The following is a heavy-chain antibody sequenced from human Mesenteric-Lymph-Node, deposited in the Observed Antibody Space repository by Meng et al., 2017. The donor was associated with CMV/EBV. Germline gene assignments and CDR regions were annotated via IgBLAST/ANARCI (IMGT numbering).Heavy chain of an antibody. J-gene: IGHJ4*02. CDR1: GLNVREKY. D-gene: IGHD3-10*01. CDR2: IYRGDNT. V-gene: IGHV3-66*01. CDR3: TGDSVSNPNLDY. Sequence: GHLVGAGGGLGQPGGVLRLSCVASGLNVREKYRSWVRQAPGKGLEWVCIIYRGDNTYYIDSVKDRFTVSRDNSKNTMYLQMNSLRVEDTAVYYCTGDSVSNPNLDYWGQGTLVTVSS.